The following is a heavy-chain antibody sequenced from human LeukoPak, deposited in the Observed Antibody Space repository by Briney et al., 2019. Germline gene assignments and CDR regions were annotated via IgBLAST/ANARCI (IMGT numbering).Heavy chain of an antibody. D-gene: IGHD2-15*01. CDR2: ISSSSYSYI. V-gene: IGHV3-11*06. J-gene: IGHJ3*02. CDR1: GFTFSDYY. CDR3: ARDQGYYTGGSWYSDRGVDAFDI. Sequence: GGSLRLSCAASGFTFSDYYMSWIRQAPGKGLEWVSSISSSSYSYIYYADSVKGRFTISRDNAKNSLYLQMNSLRAEDTAVYYCARDQGYYTGGSWYSDRGVDAFDIWGQGTMVTVSS.